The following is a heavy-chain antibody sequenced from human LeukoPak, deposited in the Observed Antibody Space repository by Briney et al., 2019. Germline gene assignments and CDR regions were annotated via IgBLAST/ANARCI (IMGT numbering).Heavy chain of an antibody. CDR3: GYCGGDCYSDIPFDY. V-gene: IGHV3-48*03. CDR1: GFTFSSYE. D-gene: IGHD2-21*02. Sequence: GGSLRLSCAASGFTFSSYEMNWVRQAPGKGLEWVSYISSSGSTIYYADSVKGRFTISRDNAKNSLYLQMNSLRAEDTAVYYCGYCGGDCYSDIPFDYWGQGTLVTVSS. J-gene: IGHJ4*02. CDR2: ISSSGSTI.